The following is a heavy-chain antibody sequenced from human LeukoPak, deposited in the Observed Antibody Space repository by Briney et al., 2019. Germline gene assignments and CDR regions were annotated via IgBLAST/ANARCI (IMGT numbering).Heavy chain of an antibody. V-gene: IGHV3-21*01. D-gene: IGHD2-2*01. CDR1: GFTFSSYS. J-gene: IGHJ4*02. Sequence: PGGSLRLSCAASGFTFSSYSMNWVRQAPGKGLEWVSSISSSSSYIYYADSVKGRFTISRDNAKNSLYLQMNSLRAEDTAVYYCARAAYCSSTSCSFDYWGQGTLVTVFS. CDR2: ISSSSSYI. CDR3: ARAAYCSSTSCSFDY.